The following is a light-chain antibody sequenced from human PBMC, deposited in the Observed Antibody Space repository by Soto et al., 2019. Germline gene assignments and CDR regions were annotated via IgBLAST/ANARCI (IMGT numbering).Light chain of an antibody. CDR2: DAS. CDR1: QSISSW. V-gene: IGKV1-5*01. Sequence: DIQMTQPPSTLSASVGDRVTITCRASQSISSWLAWHQQKPGKAPKLLIYDASNLENGVPSRFSGSGSGTEFTLTISSLQPDDFATYYCQQYKTYFWTFGQGTKVDIK. J-gene: IGKJ1*01. CDR3: QQYKTYFWT.